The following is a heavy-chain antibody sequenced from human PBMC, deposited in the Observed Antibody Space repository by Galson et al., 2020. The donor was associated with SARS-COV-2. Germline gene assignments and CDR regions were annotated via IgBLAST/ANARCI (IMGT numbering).Heavy chain of an antibody. CDR2: IGVGSGNT. CDR3: AAPYCSSTSCDDAFDI. CDR1: GFTFTSSA. D-gene: IGHD2-2*01. J-gene: IGHJ3*02. Sequence: SVKVSCKASGFTFTSSAVQWVRQARGQRLEWIGWIGVGSGNTNYAQKFQERVTITRDMSTSTAYMELSSLRSEDTAVYYCAAPYCSSTSCDDAFDIWGQGTMVTVSS. V-gene: IGHV1-58*01.